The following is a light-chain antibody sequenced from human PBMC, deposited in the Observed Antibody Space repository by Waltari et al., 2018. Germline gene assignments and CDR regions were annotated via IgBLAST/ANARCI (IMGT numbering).Light chain of an antibody. CDR3: MQTLQSRT. CDR2: LVS. J-gene: IGKJ1*01. Sequence: DIVMTPSPLSLPVTPGEPASIPYRSSQSLLHSNGYTSLSWYLQKAGQSPQLLIYLVSNRASGVPYRFSGSGSGTDFTLKISRVEADDVGVYYCMQTLQSRTLGQGTKVEI. CDR1: QSLLHSNGYTS. V-gene: IGKV2-28*01.